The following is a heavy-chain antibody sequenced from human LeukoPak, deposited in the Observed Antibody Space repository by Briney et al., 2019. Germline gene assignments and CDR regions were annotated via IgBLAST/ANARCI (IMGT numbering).Heavy chain of an antibody. V-gene: IGHV4-61*02. Sequence: SETLSLTCTVSGGSISSANYYWSWIRQPAGKGLEWIGRIDTSRSATYNPSLKSRVTISIDTSKNQFSLKLGSVTAADTAVYYCARDRGRMVYAVWFDPWGQGTLVTVSS. CDR1: GGSISSANYY. CDR3: ARDRGRMVYAVWFDP. CDR2: IDTSRSA. J-gene: IGHJ5*02. D-gene: IGHD2-8*01.